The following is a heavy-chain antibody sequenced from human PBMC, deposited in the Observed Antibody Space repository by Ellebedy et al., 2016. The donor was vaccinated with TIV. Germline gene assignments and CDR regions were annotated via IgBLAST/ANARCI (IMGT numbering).Heavy chain of an antibody. Sequence: ASVKVSCXASGYTFSDYYVHWVRQAPGQGLEWMGIIIPSSGNTIYAQKFRGRVTMTRDTSTSTVYMDLSDLSSDDTAVYYCARELPSSYYFDYWGQGTLVTVSS. J-gene: IGHJ4*02. D-gene: IGHD2-15*01. V-gene: IGHV1-46*01. CDR2: IIPSSGNT. CDR1: GYTFSDYY. CDR3: ARELPSSYYFDY.